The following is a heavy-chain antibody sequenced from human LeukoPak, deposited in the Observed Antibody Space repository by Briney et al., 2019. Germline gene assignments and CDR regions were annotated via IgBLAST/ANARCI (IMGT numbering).Heavy chain of an antibody. J-gene: IGHJ4*02. D-gene: IGHD4-17*01. V-gene: IGHV3-30*02. CDR3: AKVRTQDYDDFDY. CDR2: IRYDGSNK. Sequence: GGSLRLSCAASGFTFSSYGMHWVRQAPGKGLEWVAFIRYDGSNKYYADSVKGRFTISRDNSKNTLYLQMNSLRAEDTAVYYCAKVRTQDYDDFDYWGQGTLVTVSS. CDR1: GFTFSSYG.